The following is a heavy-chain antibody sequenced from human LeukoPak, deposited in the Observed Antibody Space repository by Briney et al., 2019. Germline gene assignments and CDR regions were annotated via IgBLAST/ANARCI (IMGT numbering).Heavy chain of an antibody. CDR3: AREEQVARGMDV. V-gene: IGHV1-8*01. J-gene: IGHJ6*02. CDR2: MNPNSGNT. D-gene: IGHD6-6*01. Sequence: ASVKVSCKASGYTFTSYDINWVRQATGQGLEWMGWMNPNSGNTGYAQKFQGRVTMTTDTSTSTAYMELRSLRSDDTAVYYCAREEQVARGMDVWGQGTTVTVSS. CDR1: GYTFTSYD.